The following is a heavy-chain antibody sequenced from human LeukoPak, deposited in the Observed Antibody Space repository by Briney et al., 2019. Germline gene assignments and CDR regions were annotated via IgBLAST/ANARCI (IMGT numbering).Heavy chain of an antibody. Sequence: GGSLRLSCAASGFVVSTNYMSWVRQAPGKGLEWVSAISGSGGSTYYADSVKGRFTISRDNSKNTLYLQMNSLRAEDTAVYYCAKGGGLSSPIANWGQGTLVTVSS. CDR1: GFVVSTNY. CDR2: ISGSGGST. V-gene: IGHV3-23*01. D-gene: IGHD1-26*01. CDR3: AKGGGLSSPIAN. J-gene: IGHJ4*02.